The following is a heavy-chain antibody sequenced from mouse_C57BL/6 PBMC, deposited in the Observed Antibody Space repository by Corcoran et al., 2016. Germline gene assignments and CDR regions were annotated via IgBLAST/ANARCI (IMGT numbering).Heavy chain of an antibody. J-gene: IGHJ1*03. CDR1: GYTFTDYY. CDR3: ASRMDGSRRYLYV. Sequence: EVQLQQSGPELVKPGASVKISCKASGYTFTDYYMNWVKQSHGKSLEWIGDINPNNGGTSYNQKFKGKATLTVDKSSSTAYMELRSLTSEDSAVYYCASRMDGSRRYLYVWGTGTTVTVSS. CDR2: INPNNGGT. V-gene: IGHV1-26*01. D-gene: IGHD1-1*01.